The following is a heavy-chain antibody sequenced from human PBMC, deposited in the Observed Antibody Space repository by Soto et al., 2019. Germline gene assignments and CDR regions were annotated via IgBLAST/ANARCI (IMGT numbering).Heavy chain of an antibody. CDR1: GFIFSSYE. V-gene: IGHV3-48*03. D-gene: IGHD1-26*01. CDR3: GRSTSADLLDY. J-gene: IGHJ4*01. CDR2: ITSSGTIM. Sequence: GGSLRLSCAAAGFIFSSYEINWVRQAPGKGLEWVSFITSSGTIMFYSDSVKGRFTVSRDSAKNSLYLQMNSLRAEHTAVSYCGRSTSADLLDYWGHGTLVTVSS.